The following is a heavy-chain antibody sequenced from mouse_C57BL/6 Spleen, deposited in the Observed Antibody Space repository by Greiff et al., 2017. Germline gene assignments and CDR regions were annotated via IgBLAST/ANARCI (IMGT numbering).Heavy chain of an antibody. CDR3: ASEWFDY. J-gene: IGHJ2*01. V-gene: IGHV5-17*01. CDR2: ISSGSSTI. Sequence: DVMLVESGGGLVKPGGSLKLSCAASGFTFSDYGMHWVRQAPEKGLEWVAYISSGSSTIYYADTVKGRFTISRDNAKNTLFLQMTSLRSEDTAMYYCASEWFDYWGQGTTLTVSS. CDR1: GFTFSDYG.